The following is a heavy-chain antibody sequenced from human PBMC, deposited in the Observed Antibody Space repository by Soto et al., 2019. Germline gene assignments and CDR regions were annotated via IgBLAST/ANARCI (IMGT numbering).Heavy chain of an antibody. CDR2: INPSGGST. V-gene: IGHV1-46*03. J-gene: IGHJ6*02. D-gene: IGHD3-9*01. CDR1: GYTFTSYY. Sequence: ASVKVSCKASGYTFTSYYMHWVRQAPGQGLEWMGIINPSGGSTSYAQKFQGRVTMTRDTSTSTVYMELSSLRSEDTAVYYCARGGVLRYPYYVVGYYYGMDVWGQGTTVTSP. CDR3: ARGGVLRYPYYVVGYYYGMDV.